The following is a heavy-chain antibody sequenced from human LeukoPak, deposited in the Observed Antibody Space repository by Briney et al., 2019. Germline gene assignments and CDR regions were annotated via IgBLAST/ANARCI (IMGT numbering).Heavy chain of an antibody. Sequence: GGSLRLSCAASGFTFSSYAMSWVRQGPGKGLEWGSEISGSGGSTYYADSVKGRFTISRDNSKNTLYLQMNSLRAEDTAVYYCAKDKVSSSWYYFDYWGQGTLVTVSS. CDR2: ISGSGGST. V-gene: IGHV3-23*01. J-gene: IGHJ4*02. CDR3: AKDKVSSSWYYFDY. CDR1: GFTFSSYA. D-gene: IGHD6-13*01.